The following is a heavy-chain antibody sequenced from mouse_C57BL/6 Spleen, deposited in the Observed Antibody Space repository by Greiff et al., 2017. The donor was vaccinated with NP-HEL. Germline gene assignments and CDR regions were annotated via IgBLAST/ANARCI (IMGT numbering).Heavy chain of an antibody. Sequence: VQLQQSGPELVKPGASVKISCKASGYTFTDYYMNWVKQSHGKSLEWIGDINPNNGGTSYNQKFKGKATLTVDKSSSTAYMELRSLTSEDSAVYYCASHDGSSYVFAYWGQGTLVTVSA. D-gene: IGHD1-1*01. J-gene: IGHJ3*01. CDR3: ASHDGSSYVFAY. CDR2: INPNNGGT. V-gene: IGHV1-26*01. CDR1: GYTFTDYY.